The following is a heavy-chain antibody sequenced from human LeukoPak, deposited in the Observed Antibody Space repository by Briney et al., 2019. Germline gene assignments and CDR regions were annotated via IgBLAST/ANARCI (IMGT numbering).Heavy chain of an antibody. D-gene: IGHD6-6*01. V-gene: IGHV3-21*04. CDR2: ISSSSSHI. CDR1: GFTFTSYS. CDR3: AKRIAAPPRSFDY. J-gene: IGHJ4*02. Sequence: GGSLRLSCAASGFTFTSYSMNWVRQAPGKGLEWVSSISSSSSHIYYADSVKGRFTMSRDNAKNSLYLQMNSLRAEDTAVYYCAKRIAAPPRSFDYWGQGILVTVSS.